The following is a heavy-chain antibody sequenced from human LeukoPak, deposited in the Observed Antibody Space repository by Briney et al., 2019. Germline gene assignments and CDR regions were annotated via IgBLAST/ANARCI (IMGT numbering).Heavy chain of an antibody. CDR1: GGTFSSYA. CDR3: ARDHLATEQWLVPHDAFDI. D-gene: IGHD6-19*01. J-gene: IGHJ3*02. CDR2: ISAYNGNT. Sequence: ASVKVPCKASGGTFSSYAISWVRQAPGQGLEWMGWISAYNGNTNYAQKLQGRVTMTTDTSTSTAYMELRSLRSDDTAVYYCARDHLATEQWLVPHDAFDIWGQGTMVTVSS. V-gene: IGHV1-18*01.